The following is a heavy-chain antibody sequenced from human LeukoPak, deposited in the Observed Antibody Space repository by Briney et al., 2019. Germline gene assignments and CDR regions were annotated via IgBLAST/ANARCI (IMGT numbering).Heavy chain of an antibody. CDR3: ARRPGIADY. V-gene: IGHV4-34*01. CDR1: GGSFSGYY. J-gene: IGHJ4*02. D-gene: IGHD6-13*01. Sequence: SETLSLTCAVYGGSFSGYYWSWIRQPPGKGLEWIGEINHSGSTNYNPSLKSRVTISVDTSKNQFSLKLSSVIAADTAVYYCARRPGIADYWGQGTLVTVSS. CDR2: INHSGST.